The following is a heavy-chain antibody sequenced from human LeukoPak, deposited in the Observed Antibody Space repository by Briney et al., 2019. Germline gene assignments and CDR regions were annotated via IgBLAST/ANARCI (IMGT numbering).Heavy chain of an antibody. J-gene: IGHJ4*02. CDR1: GGSISSYY. V-gene: IGHV4-59*01. D-gene: IGHD4-17*01. Sequence: SETLSLTCTVSGGSISSYYWSWIRQPPGKGLEWIGYIYYSGSTNYNPSLKGRVTISVDTSKNQFSLKLSSVTAADTAVYYCARGDDYGDYEAYWGQGTLVTVSS. CDR3: ARGDDYGDYEAY. CDR2: IYYSGST.